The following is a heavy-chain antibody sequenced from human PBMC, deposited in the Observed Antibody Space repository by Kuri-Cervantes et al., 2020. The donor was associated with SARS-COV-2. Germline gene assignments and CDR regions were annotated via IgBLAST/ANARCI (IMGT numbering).Heavy chain of an antibody. CDR2: IIPIFGTA. Sequence: SVKVSCKASGGTFSSYAISWVRQAPGQGLEWMGGIIPIFGTANYAQKFQGRVTMTRNTSISTAYMELSSLRSEDTAVYYCARWRRATMVRGDTHWFDPWGQGTRVTVSS. CDR1: GGTFSSYA. CDR3: ARWRRATMVRGDTHWFDP. V-gene: IGHV1-69*05. D-gene: IGHD3-10*01. J-gene: IGHJ5*02.